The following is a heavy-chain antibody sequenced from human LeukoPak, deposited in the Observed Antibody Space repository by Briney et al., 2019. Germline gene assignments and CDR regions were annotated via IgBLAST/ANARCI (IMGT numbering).Heavy chain of an antibody. CDR2: ISSSGSTI. V-gene: IGHV3-11*01. D-gene: IGHD5-18*01. CDR3: LVDTAMVTGNWFDP. CDR1: GFTFSDYY. Sequence: GGSLRLSCAASGFTFSDYYMSWIRQAPGEGLAWVSYISSSGSTIYYADSVEGRFTISRDNAKNSLYLQMNSLRAEDTAVYYCLVDTAMVTGNWFDPWGQGTLVTVSS. J-gene: IGHJ5*02.